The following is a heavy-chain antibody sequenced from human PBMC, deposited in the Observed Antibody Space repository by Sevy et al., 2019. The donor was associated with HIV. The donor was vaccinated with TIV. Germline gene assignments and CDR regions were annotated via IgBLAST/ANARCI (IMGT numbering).Heavy chain of an antibody. Sequence: ASVKVSCKASGYTFTSYGVSWVRQAPGQGLEWMGWISAYNGNTNYAQKLQGRVTMTTDTSTSTAYMELRSLRSDDTAVYSCARILPYSSSWTIDYWGQGTLVTVSS. CDR3: ARILPYSSSWTIDY. CDR2: ISAYNGNT. V-gene: IGHV1-18*01. CDR1: GYTFTSYG. J-gene: IGHJ4*02. D-gene: IGHD6-13*01.